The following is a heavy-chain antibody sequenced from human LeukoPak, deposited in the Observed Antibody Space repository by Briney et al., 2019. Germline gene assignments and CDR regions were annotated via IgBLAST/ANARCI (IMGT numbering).Heavy chain of an antibody. V-gene: IGHV3-53*01. Sequence: GGSLRLSCTASGFTFSSYSLNWVRQAPGKGLEWVSVIYSGGSTYYADSVKGRFTISRDNSKNTLNLQMNSLRAEDTAVYYCARHENSMTTVTESGMDVWGQGTTVTVSS. CDR3: ARHENSMTTVTESGMDV. J-gene: IGHJ6*02. CDR2: IYSGGST. CDR1: GFTFSSYS. D-gene: IGHD4-17*01.